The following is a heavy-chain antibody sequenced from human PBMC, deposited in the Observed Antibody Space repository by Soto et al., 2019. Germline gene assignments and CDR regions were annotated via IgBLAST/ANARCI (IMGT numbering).Heavy chain of an antibody. V-gene: IGHV1-2*04. D-gene: IGHD2-2*01. CDR3: ARSRDIVVVPAPMSNWLDP. CDR1: RYTFTGYY. CDR2: ISPNSGDT. J-gene: IGHJ5*02. Sequence: ASVMVSCKASRYTFTGYYMHWVRQAPGQGVEWRGWISPNSGDTKYAQKFQAWVTMTRDTSISTAYMELSSLRSDDTAVYYCARSRDIVVVPAPMSNWLDPWGQGTLVTVSS.